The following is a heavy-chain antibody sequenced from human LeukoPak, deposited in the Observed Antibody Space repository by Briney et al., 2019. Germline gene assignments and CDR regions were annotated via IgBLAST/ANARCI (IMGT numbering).Heavy chain of an antibody. CDR3: ARDRNFPRDQFDY. D-gene: IGHD4-11*01. V-gene: IGHV3-53*01. CDR2: IYSGGST. Sequence: GGSLRLSCAASGFTVSSNYMSWVRQAPGKGLEWVSVIYSGGSTYYADSVKGRFTISRDNSKNTLYLQMNSLRAEDTAVYFCARDRNFPRDQFDYWGQGTLVTVSS. J-gene: IGHJ4*02. CDR1: GFTVSSNY.